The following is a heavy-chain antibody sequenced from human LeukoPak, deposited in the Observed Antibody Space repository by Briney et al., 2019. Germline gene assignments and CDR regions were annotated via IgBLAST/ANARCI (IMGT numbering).Heavy chain of an antibody. D-gene: IGHD3-10*01. J-gene: IGHJ4*02. CDR3: ATSMVRGICFY. Sequence: TSETLSLTCTVSGGSFSSYYWSWIRQPPGKGLEWIGYIYYSGSTYYNPSLKSRVTISVDTSKNQFSLKLSSVTAADTAVYYCATSMVRGICFYWGQGTLVTVSS. V-gene: IGHV4-59*08. CDR1: GGSFSSYY. CDR2: IYYSGST.